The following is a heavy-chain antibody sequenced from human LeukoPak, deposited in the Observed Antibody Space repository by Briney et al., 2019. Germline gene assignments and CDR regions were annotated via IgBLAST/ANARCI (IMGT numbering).Heavy chain of an antibody. CDR2: ISGGGVST. CDR3: ARRAGYSSLGWFDP. D-gene: IGHD6-13*01. J-gene: IGHJ5*02. Sequence: GGSLRLSCAASGFTFSSYAMTWVRQAPGKGLQWVSAISGGGVSTYYADSVKGRFTISRDNSKNTLYLQMNSLRAEDTAVYYCARRAGYSSLGWFDPWGQGTLVTVSS. V-gene: IGHV3-23*01. CDR1: GFTFSSYA.